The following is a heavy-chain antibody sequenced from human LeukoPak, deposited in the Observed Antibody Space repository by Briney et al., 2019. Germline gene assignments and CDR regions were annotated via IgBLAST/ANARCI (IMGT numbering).Heavy chain of an antibody. CDR3: AREMGQQLGNY. CDR1: GFSFSIHG. CDR2: ISGSGGST. J-gene: IGHJ4*02. D-gene: IGHD6-13*01. V-gene: IGHV3-23*01. Sequence: GGSLTLSCAASGFSFSIHGMSWVRQAPGKGLEWVSAISGSGGSTYYADSVKGRFTISRDNSKNTLYLQMNSLRAEDTAVYYCAREMGQQLGNYWGQGTLVTVSS.